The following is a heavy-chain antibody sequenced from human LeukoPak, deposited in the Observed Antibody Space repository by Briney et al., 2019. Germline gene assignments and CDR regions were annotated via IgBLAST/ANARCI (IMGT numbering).Heavy chain of an antibody. J-gene: IGHJ4*02. V-gene: IGHV1-69*04. CDR1: GGTFSSYA. Sequence: GASVKVSYKSSGGTFSSYAIRWVRQAPGQGLEWLGRIIPILGIANYAQKFQGRVTITADKSTSTAYMELSSQRSEDTAVYYCARPSSIAARPQFDYWGQGTLVTVSS. D-gene: IGHD6-6*01. CDR2: IIPILGIA. CDR3: ARPSSIAARPQFDY.